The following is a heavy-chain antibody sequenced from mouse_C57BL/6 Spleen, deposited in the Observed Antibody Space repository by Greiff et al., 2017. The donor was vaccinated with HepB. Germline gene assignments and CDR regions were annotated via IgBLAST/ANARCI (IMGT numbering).Heavy chain of an antibody. CDR1: GYTFTSYG. CDR3: ARSPIYYYGSSGFAY. D-gene: IGHD1-1*01. Sequence: VTLMESGAELARPGASVKLSCKASGYTFTSYGISWVKQRTGQGLEWIGEIYPRSGNTYYNEKFKGKATLTADKSSSTAYMELRSLTSEDSAVYFCARSPIYYYGSSGFAYWGQGTLVTVSA. CDR2: IYPRSGNT. J-gene: IGHJ3*01. V-gene: IGHV1-81*01.